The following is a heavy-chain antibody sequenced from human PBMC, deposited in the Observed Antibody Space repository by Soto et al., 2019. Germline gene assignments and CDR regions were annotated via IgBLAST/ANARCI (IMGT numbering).Heavy chain of an antibody. V-gene: IGHV3-23*01. CDR3: AKDRYCSGGSCYSWGSYFDY. D-gene: IGHD2-15*01. CDR2: ISGSGSRT. J-gene: IGHJ4*02. CDR1: GFTFSSYA. Sequence: EMQLLESGGGLVQPGGSLRLSCATSGFTFSSYAMSWVRQAPGKGLDWVSGISGSGSRTYYADSVKGRFTISRDNSENTLDLQMNSLRAEDKAVYYCAKDRYCSGGSCYSWGSYFDYWGQGTLVTVSS.